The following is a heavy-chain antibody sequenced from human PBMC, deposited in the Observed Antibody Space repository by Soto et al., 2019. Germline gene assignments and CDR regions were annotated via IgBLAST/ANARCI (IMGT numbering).Heavy chain of an antibody. D-gene: IGHD3-9*01. CDR3: AKEFSPPLVLRYFDWLPIDY. J-gene: IGHJ4*02. CDR2: ISYDGSNK. V-gene: IGHV3-30*18. CDR1: GFTFSSYG. Sequence: PGGSLRLSCAASGFTFSSYGMHWVRQAPGKGLEWVAVISYDGSNKYYADSVKGRFTISRDNSKNTLYLQMNSLRAEDTAVYYCAKEFSPPLVLRYFDWLPIDYWGQGTLVTVSS.